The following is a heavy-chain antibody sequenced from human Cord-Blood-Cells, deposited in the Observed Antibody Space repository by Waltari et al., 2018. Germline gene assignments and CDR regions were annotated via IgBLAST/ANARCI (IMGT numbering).Heavy chain of an antibody. J-gene: IGHJ5*02. Sequence: QVQLQESGPGLVKPSGPLYLTCAVSGGSISSSNWWSWVRHPPGKGLEWIGEIYNSGSTNFNPSRKSRVTISGDKSKNQCSLKLSSGTAADTAVYYCARADIRSMVRGVIDPWGQGTLVTVSS. CDR3: ARADIRSMVRGVIDP. D-gene: IGHD3-10*01. CDR2: IYNSGST. CDR1: GGSISSSNW. V-gene: IGHV4-4*02.